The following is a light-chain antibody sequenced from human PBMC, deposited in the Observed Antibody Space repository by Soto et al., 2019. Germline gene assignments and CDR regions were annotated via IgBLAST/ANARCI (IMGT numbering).Light chain of an antibody. CDR2: KAS. Sequence: DIQMTQSPSTLSASVGDRVTITCRASQSISSWLAWYQQKPGKAPKLLIYKASSLESGVPSRFSCSGSGTEFTLTISSLKPDDFATYYCQQYNSYSAFGQGTKVEIK. J-gene: IGKJ1*01. CDR1: QSISSW. V-gene: IGKV1-5*03. CDR3: QQYNSYSA.